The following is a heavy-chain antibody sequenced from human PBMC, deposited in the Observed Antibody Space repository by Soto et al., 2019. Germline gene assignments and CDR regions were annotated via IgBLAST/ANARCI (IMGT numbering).Heavy chain of an antibody. V-gene: IGHV3-23*01. J-gene: IGHJ6*02. CDR3: AKEILTPSDYYYYGMDV. CDR1: GFTFSSYA. D-gene: IGHD3-9*01. Sequence: GGSLRLSCAASGFTFSSYAMSWVRQAPGKGLEWVSAISGSGGSTYYADSVKGRFTISRDNSKNTLYLQMNSLRAEDTAVYYCAKEILTPSDYYYYGMDVWGQGTTVTVSS. CDR2: ISGSGGST.